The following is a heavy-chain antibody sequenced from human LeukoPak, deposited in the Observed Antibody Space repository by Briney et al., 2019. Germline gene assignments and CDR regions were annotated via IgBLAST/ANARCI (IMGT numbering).Heavy chain of an antibody. CDR3: ARRYCSGGSCYSVELGYFDY. V-gene: IGHV4-34*01. J-gene: IGHJ4*02. Sequence: PSETLSLTCAVYGGSFSGYYWSWIRQPPGKGLEWIGEINHSGSTYYNPSLKSRVTISVDTSKNQFSLKLSSVTAADTAVYYCARRYCSGGSCYSVELGYFDYWGQGTLVTVSS. CDR1: GGSFSGYY. CDR2: INHSGST. D-gene: IGHD2-15*01.